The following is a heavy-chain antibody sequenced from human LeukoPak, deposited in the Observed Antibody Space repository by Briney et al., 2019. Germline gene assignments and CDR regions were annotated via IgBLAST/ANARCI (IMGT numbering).Heavy chain of an antibody. Sequence: LSLTCTVSGGSISSYYWSWIRQPPGKGLEWVSAISWNSGSIGYADFVKGRFTISRDNAKNSLYLQMNSLRAEDTALYYCAKTPAPNYGDYLGTFDIWGQGTMVTVSS. CDR3: AKTPAPNYGDYLGTFDI. J-gene: IGHJ3*02. CDR2: ISWNSGSI. D-gene: IGHD4-17*01. CDR1: GGSISSYY. V-gene: IGHV3-9*01.